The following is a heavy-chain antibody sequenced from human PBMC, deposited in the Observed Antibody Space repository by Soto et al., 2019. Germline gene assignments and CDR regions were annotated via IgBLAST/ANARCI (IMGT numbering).Heavy chain of an antibody. D-gene: IGHD2-2*03. CDR2: IFPSDSVT. Sequence: EVQLVHCGAEGKKPGESLKISCKASGYTFTNYWIGWVRQVPGEGLEWMGFIFPSDSVTRYSPSFQGQVTISVDKSIDTTSLQWGTVKASDTAMYNCVRGMDRNSAGFWGLGTMVTVSS. V-gene: IGHV5-51*03. J-gene: IGHJ4*02. CDR1: GYTFTNYW. CDR3: VRGMDRNSAGF.